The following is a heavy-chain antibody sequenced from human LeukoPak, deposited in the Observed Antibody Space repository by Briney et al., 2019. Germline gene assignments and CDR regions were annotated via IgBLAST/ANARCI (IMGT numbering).Heavy chain of an antibody. V-gene: IGHV3-48*03. CDR3: ARGSRCSSTSCYRSEYFQH. CDR2: ISSSGSTI. CDR1: GFTFSSYE. Sequence: GGSLRLSCAASGFTFSSYEMNRVRQAPGKGLEWVSYISSSGSTIYYADSVKGRFTISRDNAKNSLYLQMNSLRAEDTAVYYCARGSRCSSTSCYRSEYFQHWGQGTLVTVSS. J-gene: IGHJ1*01. D-gene: IGHD2-2*02.